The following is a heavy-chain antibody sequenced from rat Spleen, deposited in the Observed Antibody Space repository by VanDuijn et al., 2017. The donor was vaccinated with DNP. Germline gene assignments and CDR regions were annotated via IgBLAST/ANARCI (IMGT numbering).Heavy chain of an antibody. Sequence: EVQLVETGGGSVQSGRSLKLSCVASGFTFSSYWMFWIRQAPGKGLEWIAAINPDGRTTYYLASVKGRFTGSRENAESTVYLQMNSLRSEDTATYYCARDRTGTWFAYWGQGTLVTVSS. J-gene: IGHJ3*01. CDR2: INPDGRTT. D-gene: IGHD5-1*01. CDR1: GFTFSSYW. CDR3: ARDRTGTWFAY. V-gene: IGHV5-58*01.